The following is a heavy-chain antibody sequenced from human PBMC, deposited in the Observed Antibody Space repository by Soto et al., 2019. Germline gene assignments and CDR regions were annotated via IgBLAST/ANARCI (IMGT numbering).Heavy chain of an antibody. D-gene: IGHD3-22*01. J-gene: IGHJ3*01. CDR3: AREGGSYDSGGFLIRGAFAV. CDR1: GGSISSGDYY. CDR2: IHHRGNT. Sequence: QVQLQQSGPGLMKPSQTLSLTCTVSGGSISSGDYYWNWIRQHPEKGLEWIGSIHHRGNTYYSPSIESRISISIDTSKNQFSLRLSSVTAADTAVYYCAREGGSYDSGGFLIRGAFAVWGQGTTVTVSP. V-gene: IGHV4-31*03.